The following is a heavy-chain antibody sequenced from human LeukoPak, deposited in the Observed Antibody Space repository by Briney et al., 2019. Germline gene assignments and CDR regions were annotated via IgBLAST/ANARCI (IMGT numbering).Heavy chain of an antibody. CDR2: IYYSGST. J-gene: IGHJ4*02. CDR1: GGSISSSSSY. V-gene: IGHV4-39*07. Sequence: SETLSLTCTVSGGSISSSSSYWGWIRQPPGKGLEWIGSIYYSGSTYYNPSLKSRVTISVDTSKNQFSLKLSSVTAADTAVYYCARLPYYYDSSGYGFDYWGQGTLVTVSS. CDR3: ARLPYYYDSSGYGFDY. D-gene: IGHD3-22*01.